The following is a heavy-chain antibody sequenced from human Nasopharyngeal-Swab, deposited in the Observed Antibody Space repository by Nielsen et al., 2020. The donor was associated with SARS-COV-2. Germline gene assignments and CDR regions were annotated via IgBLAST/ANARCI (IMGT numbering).Heavy chain of an antibody. Sequence: ASVKVSCKVSGYTLTHLSMHLLRQAPGKGLEWIGGFYPADGETIYAHTFQGRVTMTEDTSTDTAYMELSSLRSEDTAVYYCATAPVVVVVAATPGRNYYYYYGMDVWGQGTTVTVSS. CDR1: GYTLTHLS. CDR3: ATAPVVVVVAATPGRNYYYYYGMDV. J-gene: IGHJ6*02. D-gene: IGHD2-15*01. V-gene: IGHV1-24*01. CDR2: FYPADGET.